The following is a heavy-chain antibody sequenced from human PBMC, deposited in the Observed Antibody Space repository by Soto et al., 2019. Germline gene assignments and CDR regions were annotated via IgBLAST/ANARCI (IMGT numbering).Heavy chain of an antibody. J-gene: IGHJ6*02. V-gene: IGHV1-46*01. CDR1: GYTFSNYY. D-gene: IGHD4-17*01. CDR2: INPSGGGT. CDR3: ARGPKLADFGDRGYYGMDV. Sequence: QVHLVQSGAEVKKPGASVTFPCKASGYTFSNYYMHWVRQAPGQGLEWVGIINPSGGGTTYAQNFQGRVNMTRDTSTSTIYMELNSLRSEDTAVYYCARGPKLADFGDRGYYGMDVWGHGTTVTVS.